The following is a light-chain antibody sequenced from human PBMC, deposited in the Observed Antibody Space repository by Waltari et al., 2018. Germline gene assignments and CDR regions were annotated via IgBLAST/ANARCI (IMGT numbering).Light chain of an antibody. CDR3: CSYAGSYTLV. J-gene: IGLJ2*01. V-gene: IGLV2-11*01. CDR1: SSDVGGYNY. CDR2: DVG. Sequence: QSALTQPCSVSGSPGQSVTISCTGTSSDVGGYNYVSWYQQHPGKAPKRMIYDVGKRPSGVPDRFSGSKSGNTASLTISGLQAEDEADYYCCSYAGSYTLVFGGGTKLTVL.